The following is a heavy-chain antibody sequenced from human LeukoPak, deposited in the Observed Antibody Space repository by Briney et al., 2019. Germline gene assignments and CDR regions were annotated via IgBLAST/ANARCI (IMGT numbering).Heavy chain of an antibody. CDR1: GYTFTSYD. CDR2: MNPNSGST. V-gene: IGHV1-8*03. Sequence: ASVKVSCKASGYTFTSYDINWVRQATGQGLEWMGWMNPNSGSTGYAQKFQGRVTITRNTSISTAYMELSSLRSEDTAVYYCARGYTYYYDSSVYGGFDPWGQGTLVTVSS. J-gene: IGHJ5*02. CDR3: ARGYTYYYDSSVYGGFDP. D-gene: IGHD3-22*01.